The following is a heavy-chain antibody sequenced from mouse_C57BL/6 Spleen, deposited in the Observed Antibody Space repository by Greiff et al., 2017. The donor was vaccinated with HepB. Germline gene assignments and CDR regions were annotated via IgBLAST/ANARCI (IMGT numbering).Heavy chain of an antibody. D-gene: IGHD1-1*01. CDR3: DRNYGSSYGWYFDV. Sequence: VQLKQSGPELVKPGASVKISCKASGYSFTDYNMNWVKQSNGKSLEWIGVINPNYGTTRYNQKFKGKATLTVEQSASTAYMQLNSLTSEDSAVYYCDRNYGSSYGWYFDVWGRGTTVTVSS. V-gene: IGHV1-39*01. CDR2: INPNYGTT. J-gene: IGHJ1*03. CDR1: GYSFTDYN.